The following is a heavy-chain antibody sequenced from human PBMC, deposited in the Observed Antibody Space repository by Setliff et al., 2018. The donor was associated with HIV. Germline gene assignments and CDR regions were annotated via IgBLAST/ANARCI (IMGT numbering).Heavy chain of an antibody. J-gene: IGHJ3*02. CDR1: GGSMSSGSYF. V-gene: IGHV4-61*10. CDR2: IYYSGST. D-gene: IGHD3-22*01. CDR3: ARVGGYYYDSSGYRI. Sequence: SETLSLTCAVSGGSMSSGSYFWSWIRQPAGKGLEWIGYIYYSGSTNYNPSLKSRVTISVDTSKNQFSLKLSSVTAADTAVYYCARVGGYYYDSSGYRIWGQGTMVTVSS.